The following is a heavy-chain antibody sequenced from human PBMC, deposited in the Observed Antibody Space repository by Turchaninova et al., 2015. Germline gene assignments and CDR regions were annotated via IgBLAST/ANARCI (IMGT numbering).Heavy chain of an antibody. CDR1: GFSCSSYG. D-gene: IGHD3-16*01. CDR3: VNPSVS. V-gene: IGHV3-30*02. CDR2: IRYEGNNK. Sequence: QVQLVESGGGVVQPGGSLGCSCVVSGFSCSSYGMHWVRPAPGRGVGWVAFIRYEGNNKTYADSVKGRFTISRDKSVNMLYVQMNSLRAGDTALYYCVNPSVSWGRGTLVSVSS. J-gene: IGHJ2*01.